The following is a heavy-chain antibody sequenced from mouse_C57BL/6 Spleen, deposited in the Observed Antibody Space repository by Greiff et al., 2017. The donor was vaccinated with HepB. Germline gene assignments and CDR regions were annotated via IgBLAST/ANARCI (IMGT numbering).Heavy chain of an antibody. CDR1: GFSLTSYG. D-gene: IGHD2-4*01. Sequence: VKLVESGPGLVQPSQSLSITCTVSGFSLTSYGVHWVRQSPGKGLEWLGVIWSGGSTDYNAAFISRLSISKDNSKSQVFFKMNSLQADDTAIYYCARNSPLYYDYDGNWYFDVWGTGTTVTVSS. J-gene: IGHJ1*03. V-gene: IGHV2-2*01. CDR2: IWSGGST. CDR3: ARNSPLYYDYDGNWYFDV.